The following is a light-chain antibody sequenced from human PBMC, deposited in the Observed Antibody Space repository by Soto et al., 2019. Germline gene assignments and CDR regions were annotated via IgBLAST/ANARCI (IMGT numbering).Light chain of an antibody. Sequence: SYELPKPPSVSVAPRQTATVTFGGNNLGSRSVHWYQQQSGQAPVLVVFDDSVRPSGIPERISGYNSGNTATLTISGVEAGDEADYYCQVWDITSEHWMFGGGTKLTV. V-gene: IGLV3-21*02. CDR1: NLGSRS. CDR3: QVWDITSEHWM. J-gene: IGLJ3*02. CDR2: DDS.